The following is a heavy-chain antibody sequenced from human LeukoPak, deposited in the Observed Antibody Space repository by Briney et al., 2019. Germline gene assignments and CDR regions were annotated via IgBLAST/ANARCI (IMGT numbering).Heavy chain of an antibody. CDR1: GFTVSSNY. D-gene: IGHD3-10*01. CDR2: IYSGGST. CDR3: ARDPPMVREVLGNWFDP. Sequence: GGSLRLSCAASGFTVSSNYMSWVRQALGKGLEWVSVIYSGGSTYYADSVKGRFTISRDNSKNTLYLQMNSLRAEDTAVYYCARDPPMVREVLGNWFDPWGQGTLVTVSS. J-gene: IGHJ5*02. V-gene: IGHV3-66*01.